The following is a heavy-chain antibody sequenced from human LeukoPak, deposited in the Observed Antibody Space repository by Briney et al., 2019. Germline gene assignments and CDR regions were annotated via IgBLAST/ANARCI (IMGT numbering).Heavy chain of an antibody. CDR2: IYSGGST. Sequence: GGSLRLSCAASGFTVSSNYMSWVRQAPGKGLEWVSVIYSGGSTYYADSVKGRFTISRDNSKDTLYLQMNSLRAEDTAVYYCAREVGPFHQLDYWGQGTLVTVSS. V-gene: IGHV3-53*01. J-gene: IGHJ4*02. D-gene: IGHD5-24*01. CDR1: GFTVSSNY. CDR3: AREVGPFHQLDY.